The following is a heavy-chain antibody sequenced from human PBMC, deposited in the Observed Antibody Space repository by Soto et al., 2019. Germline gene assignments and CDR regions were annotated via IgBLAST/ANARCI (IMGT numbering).Heavy chain of an antibody. V-gene: IGHV1-2*02. J-gene: IGHJ5*02. CDR2: INPNTGGT. D-gene: IGHD2-8*02. CDR3: ARSALVLRLYVPTAGWFDP. CDR1: GYTFSAYY. Sequence: ASVKVSCKSSGYTFSAYYVHWVRQAPGQGLEWMGWINPNTGGTKYAQKFQGRVTMTSDSSISTAYMELSRLTSDDTAAYYCARSALVLRLYVPTAGWFDPWGQGTLVTVSS.